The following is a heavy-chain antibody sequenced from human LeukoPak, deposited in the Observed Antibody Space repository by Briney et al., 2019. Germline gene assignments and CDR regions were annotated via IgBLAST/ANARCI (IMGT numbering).Heavy chain of an antibody. CDR2: IYSGGST. D-gene: IGHD3-22*01. J-gene: IGHJ4*02. CDR1: GFTVSSNY. Sequence: GEPLRLSCAASGFTVSSNYMSWVRQAPGKGLEWLSVIYSGGSTCYAYTVKRRFTISRDNSKNTLYLQMNSLRAEDTAVYYCARDSEVYYDSSDGRYFDYWGQGTLVTVSS. V-gene: IGHV3-66*01. CDR3: ARDSEVYYDSSDGRYFDY.